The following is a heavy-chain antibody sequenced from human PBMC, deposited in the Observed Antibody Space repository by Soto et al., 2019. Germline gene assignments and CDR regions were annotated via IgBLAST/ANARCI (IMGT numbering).Heavy chain of an antibody. CDR2: IYYSGST. D-gene: IGHD2-15*01. J-gene: IGHJ4*02. V-gene: IGHV4-31*03. CDR3: ARAGYCSGGSCYSLYYFDY. CDR1: GCSISSGGYY. Sequence: SETLSLTCTFSGCSISSGGYYWSWIRQHPGKGLEWIGYIYYSGSTYYNPSLKSRVTISVDTSKNQFSLKLSSVTAADTAVYYCARAGYCSGGSCYSLYYFDYWGQGTLVTVSS.